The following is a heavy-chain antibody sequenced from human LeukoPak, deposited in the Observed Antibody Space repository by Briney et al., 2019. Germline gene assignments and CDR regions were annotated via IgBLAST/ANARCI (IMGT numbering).Heavy chain of an antibody. J-gene: IGHJ4*02. CDR2: ISAYNGNT. D-gene: IGHD5-12*01. CDR3: ASSNSGYDPFDY. V-gene: IGHV1-18*01. Sequence: ASVKVSCKASGYTFTSYGISWVRQAPGQGLEWMGWISAYNGNTNYAQKLQGRVTMTRDTSISTAYMELSRLRSDDTAVYYCASSNSGYDPFDYWGQGTLVTVSS. CDR1: GYTFTSYG.